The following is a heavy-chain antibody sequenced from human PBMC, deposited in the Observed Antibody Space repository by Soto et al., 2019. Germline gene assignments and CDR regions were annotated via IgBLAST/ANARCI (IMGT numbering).Heavy chain of an antibody. CDR3: AGGGAGSALFTGEPPDP. Sequence: QMQLLQSGAEVKKTGSSVTVSCKALGNTFTYRYLHWVRQAPGQALEWMGWITPFSGDVHYAQKFQERVPITRDRSINTAYMKMSSLRSENTAMYFWAGGGAGSALFTGEPPDPGGKETLVTVPP. D-gene: IGHD3-10*01. J-gene: IGHJ5*02. CDR1: GNTFTYRY. CDR2: ITPFSGDV. V-gene: IGHV1-45*02.